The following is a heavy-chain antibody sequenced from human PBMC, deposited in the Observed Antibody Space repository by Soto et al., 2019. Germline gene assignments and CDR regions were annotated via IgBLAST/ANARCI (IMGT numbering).Heavy chain of an antibody. CDR2: IYWDDDK. V-gene: IGHV2-5*02. Sequence: QITLKESGPTLVKPTETLTLTCTFSGFSRSTRGVGVGWIRQPPGKALEWLALIYWDDDKRYNPSLKSRLTITKDTSKDQVVLTVTNMDPVDTATYFCARDSSGWYGLDSWGQGILVTVSS. J-gene: IGHJ4*02. CDR1: GFSRSTRGVG. CDR3: ARDSSGWYGLDS. D-gene: IGHD6-19*01.